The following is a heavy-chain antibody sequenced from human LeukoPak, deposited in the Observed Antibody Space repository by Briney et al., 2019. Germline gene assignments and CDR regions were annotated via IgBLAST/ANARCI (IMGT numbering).Heavy chain of an antibody. CDR1: GFTFSTYR. J-gene: IGHJ4*02. CDR2: INSDGSST. V-gene: IGHV3-74*01. CDR3: ARVVDHDYYDYYLDY. Sequence: GGSLRLSCAASGFTFSTYRMSWVRQAPGKGLVWVSRINSDGSSTRYADSVKGRFTISRDTSKNTLFLQMNSLTAEDTAFYYCARVVDHDYYDYYLDYWGQGTLVTVSS. D-gene: IGHD4-17*01.